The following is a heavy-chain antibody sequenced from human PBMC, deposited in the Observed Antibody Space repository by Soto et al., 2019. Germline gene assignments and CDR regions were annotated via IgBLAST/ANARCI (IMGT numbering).Heavy chain of an antibody. V-gene: IGHV4-4*02. CDR1: GGCISTAHC. CDR2: VYRTGST. D-gene: IGHD6-13*01. CDR3: ARARATIAAAAIFDC. J-gene: IGHJ4*02. Sequence: SETLSLTCAVSGGCISTAHCWSWVRQPPGKGLEWIGEVYRTGSTNYNPSLESRLTISVDKSKNQFSLKLTSVTAADTAVYYCARARATIAAAAIFDCWGQGALVT.